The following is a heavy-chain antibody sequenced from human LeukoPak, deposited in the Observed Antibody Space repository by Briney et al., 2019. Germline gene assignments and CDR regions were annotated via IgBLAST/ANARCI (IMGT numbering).Heavy chain of an antibody. Sequence: GESLKISCKGSGYSFTSYWIGWVRQMPGKGLEWMGIIYPGDSDTRYSPSFQGQVTISADKSISTAYLQWSSLKASDTAMCYCARRKYCSSTSCYSAYYFDYWGQGTLVTVSS. CDR1: GYSFTSYW. D-gene: IGHD2-2*01. V-gene: IGHV5-51*01. CDR3: ARRKYCSSTSCYSAYYFDY. J-gene: IGHJ4*02. CDR2: IYPGDSDT.